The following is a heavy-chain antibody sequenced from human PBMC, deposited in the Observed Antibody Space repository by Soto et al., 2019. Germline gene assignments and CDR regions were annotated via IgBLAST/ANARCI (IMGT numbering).Heavy chain of an antibody. D-gene: IGHD3-3*01. V-gene: IGHV4-59*01. CDR1: GGSISSYY. Sequence: PSETLSLTCTVSGGSISSYYWSWIRQPPGKGLEWIGYIYYSGSTNYNPSLKSRVTISVDTSKNQFSLKLSSVTAADTAVYYCARAAEWLYNWFDPWGQGTLVTVSS. J-gene: IGHJ5*02. CDR3: ARAAEWLYNWFDP. CDR2: IYYSGST.